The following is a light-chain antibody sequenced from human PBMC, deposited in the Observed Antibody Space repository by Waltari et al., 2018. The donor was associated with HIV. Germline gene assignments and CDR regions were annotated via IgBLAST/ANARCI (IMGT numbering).Light chain of an antibody. Sequence: QSALTQPASVSGSPGQSIPISCSGTSSDISTYDFVSWYQTHPAKAPKLLIYDVTARPSWVSRRCSGCKSGSTASLTISSIQADDEADYYCSSYTTSNTVVFGPGTKLSVL. CDR2: DVT. V-gene: IGLV2-14*03. CDR1: SSDISTYDF. J-gene: IGLJ2*01. CDR3: SSYTTSNTVV.